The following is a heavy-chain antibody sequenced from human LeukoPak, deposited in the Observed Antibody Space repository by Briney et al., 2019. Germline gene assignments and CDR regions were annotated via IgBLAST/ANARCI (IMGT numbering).Heavy chain of an antibody. J-gene: IGHJ3*02. D-gene: IGHD4-23*01. V-gene: IGHV3-21*01. CDR3: ARRFLNSLDI. CDR1: GFTFSSYT. CDR2: ISSSSAYK. Sequence: GGSLRLSCAASGFTFSSYTMNWVRQAPGKGLEWVSSISSSSAYKYYADSVKGRFTISRDNDKNSLYLQLNSLRAEDTALYFCARRFLNSLDIWGQGTMVVVSS.